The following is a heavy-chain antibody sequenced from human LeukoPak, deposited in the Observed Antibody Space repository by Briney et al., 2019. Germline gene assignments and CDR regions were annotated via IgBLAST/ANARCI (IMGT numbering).Heavy chain of an antibody. CDR3: ARESRDDYGDYVTDF. D-gene: IGHD4-17*01. J-gene: IGHJ4*02. Sequence: GASVKVSCKASGGTLSSYAISWVRQAPGQGLEWMGRIIPMFGIATYAQKFQGRVTITADKSTSTAYMEVSSLSSEDTAVYYCARESRDDYGDYVTDFWAQGTLVTASS. CDR2: IIPMFGIA. CDR1: GGTLSSYA. V-gene: IGHV1-69*04.